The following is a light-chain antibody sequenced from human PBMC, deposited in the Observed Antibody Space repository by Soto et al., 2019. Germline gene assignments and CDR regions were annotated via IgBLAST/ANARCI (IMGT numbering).Light chain of an antibody. CDR1: QTISSW. CDR2: KAS. CDR3: QHYNSYSEA. Sequence: DIQMTQSPSTLSRSVGDRVTITCRASQTISSWLAWYQQNPGKAPKLLIYKASTLKSGVPSRFSAGGSGKESTLPISSLQLDDFATYYCQHYNSYSEAFGKGTK. J-gene: IGKJ1*01. V-gene: IGKV1-5*03.